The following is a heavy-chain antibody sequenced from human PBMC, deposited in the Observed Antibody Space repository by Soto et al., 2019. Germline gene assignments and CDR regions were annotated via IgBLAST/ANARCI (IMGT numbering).Heavy chain of an antibody. D-gene: IGHD3-22*01. V-gene: IGHV1-18*01. CDR2: ISAYNGNT. J-gene: IGHJ4*02. CDR1: GYTFTSYG. CDR3: ARDRLDRNYYDSSGYYDY. Sequence: ASVKVSCKASGYTFTSYGISWVRQAPGQGLEWMGWISAYNGNTNYAQKLQGRVTMTTDTSTSTAYMELRSLRSDDTAVYYCARDRLDRNYYDSSGYYDYWGQGTLVTVSS.